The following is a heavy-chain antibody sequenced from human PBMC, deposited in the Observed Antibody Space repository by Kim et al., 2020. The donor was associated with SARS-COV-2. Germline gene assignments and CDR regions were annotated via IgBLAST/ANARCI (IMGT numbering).Heavy chain of an antibody. J-gene: IGHJ6*01. CDR1: GYTLSDFS. D-gene: IGHD3-10*01. CDR2: IDPNRGDT. V-gene: IGHV1-2*06. CDR3: VRDPLSSGSWREYGLVV. Sequence: ASVKVSCKSSGYTLSDFSIHWIRQAPGQGLEWMGRIDPNRGDTNYAQKFQGRVSITRDTSINTAHMDLSSLTSDDTAVYFCVRDPLSSGSWREYGLVVWG.